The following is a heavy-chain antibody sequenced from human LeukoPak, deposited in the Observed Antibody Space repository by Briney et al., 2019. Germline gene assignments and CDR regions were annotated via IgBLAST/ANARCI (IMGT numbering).Heavy chain of an antibody. Sequence: SETLSLTCTVSGDSINSGSYYWSWIRQPPGKGLEWIGEINHSGSTNYNPSLKSRVTISVDTSKNQFSLKLSSVTAADTAVYYCAQKYYYDSSGYWFFDYWGQGTLVTVSS. D-gene: IGHD3-22*01. CDR1: GDSINSGSYY. J-gene: IGHJ4*02. CDR3: AQKYYYDSSGYWFFDY. V-gene: IGHV4-39*07. CDR2: INHSGST.